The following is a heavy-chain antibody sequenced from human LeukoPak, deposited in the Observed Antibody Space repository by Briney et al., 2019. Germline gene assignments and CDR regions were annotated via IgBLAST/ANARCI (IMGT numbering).Heavy chain of an antibody. Sequence: ASVKVSCTASGYTFTSYAMHWVRQAPGQRLEWMGWINAGNGNTKYSQKFQGRVTITRDTSASTAYMELSSLRSEDTAVYYCARDWCSGGSCYSSAFDIWGQGTMVTVSS. D-gene: IGHD2-15*01. CDR1: GYTFTSYA. J-gene: IGHJ3*02. V-gene: IGHV1-3*01. CDR2: INAGNGNT. CDR3: ARDWCSGGSCYSSAFDI.